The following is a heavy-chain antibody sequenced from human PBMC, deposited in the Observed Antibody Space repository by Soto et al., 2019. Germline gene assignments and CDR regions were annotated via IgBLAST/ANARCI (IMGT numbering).Heavy chain of an antibody. J-gene: IGHJ4*02. CDR1: GFSFSTYG. CDR2: LKTGGT. D-gene: IGHD6-19*01. V-gene: IGHV3-23*01. Sequence: EVQLLESGGGLVQPGGSLRLSCAASGFSFSTYGMNWVRQAPGKGLECVSSLKTGGTYYADSVKGRFTLSRYNSKNTLSLQMNSLTVEDTATYFCATLMAVAGPGWGRAFDHWGQGTLVAVSS. CDR3: ATLMAVAGPGWGRAFDH.